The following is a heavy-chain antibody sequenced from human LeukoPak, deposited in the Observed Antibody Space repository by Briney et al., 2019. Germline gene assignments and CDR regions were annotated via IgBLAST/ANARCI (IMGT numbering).Heavy chain of an antibody. V-gene: IGHV3-11*01. CDR1: GFTFSDYY. D-gene: IGHD1-26*01. J-gene: IGHJ6*02. CDR3: ARGVGATHYYYYGMDV. CDR2: ISSSGSTI. Sequence: GGSLRLSCAASGFTFSDYYMSWIRQAPGKGLEWASYISSSGSTIYYADSVKGRFTISRDNAKNSLYLQMNSLRAEDTAVYYCARGVGATHYYYYGMDVWGQGTTVTVSS.